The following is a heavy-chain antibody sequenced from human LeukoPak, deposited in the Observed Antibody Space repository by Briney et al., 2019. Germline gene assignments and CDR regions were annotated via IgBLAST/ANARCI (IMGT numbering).Heavy chain of an antibody. CDR3: ARDDPPYGSGSSFDY. J-gene: IGHJ4*02. Sequence: SETLSLTCTVSGGSISSGGYYWSWIRQPPGKGLEWIGYIYHSGSTYYNPSLKSRVTISVDRSKNQFSLKLSSVTAADTAVYYCARDDPPYGSGSSFDYWGQGALVTVSS. CDR1: GGSISSGGYY. CDR2: IYHSGST. D-gene: IGHD3-10*01. V-gene: IGHV4-30-2*01.